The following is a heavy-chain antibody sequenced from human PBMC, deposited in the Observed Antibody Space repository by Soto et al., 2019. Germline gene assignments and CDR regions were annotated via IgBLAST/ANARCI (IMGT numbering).Heavy chain of an antibody. CDR1: GGSLSNYG. CDR3: ARGDPTKTVVTTYYGLDV. J-gene: IGHJ6*04. Sequence: QVQLVQSGAEVKKPGSSVKVSCKASGGSLSNYGISWVRQAPGQGLEWMGGIIPVFGTANYAQKFQGRVTITADESTSVAYMHVTTLRSADPAVDYCARGDPTKTVVTTYYGLDVWGSGTTVTVSS. V-gene: IGHV1-69*12. D-gene: IGHD4-17*01. CDR2: IIPVFGTA.